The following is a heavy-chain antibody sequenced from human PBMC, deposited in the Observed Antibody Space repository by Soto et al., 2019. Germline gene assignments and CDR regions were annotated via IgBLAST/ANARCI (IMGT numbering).Heavy chain of an antibody. Sequence: EVQLVDSGGGLVQPGGSLRLSCAASGFTFSSYDMHWVRQATGKGLEWVSAIGTAGDTYYPGSVKGRFTISRENAKNSLYLQMNSLRAEDTAVYYCARGMVRGVLPNLSRYYYYYGMDVWGQGTTVTVSS. CDR3: ARGMVRGVLPNLSRYYYYYGMDV. V-gene: IGHV3-13*01. D-gene: IGHD3-10*01. J-gene: IGHJ6*02. CDR2: IGTAGDT. CDR1: GFTFSSYD.